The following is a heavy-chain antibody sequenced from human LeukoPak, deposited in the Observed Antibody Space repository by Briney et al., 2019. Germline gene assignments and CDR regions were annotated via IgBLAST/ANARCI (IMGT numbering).Heavy chain of an antibody. V-gene: IGHV3-9*01. CDR3: AKDRDSIAVAGTIFDY. CDR1: GFTVDDYA. D-gene: IGHD6-19*01. J-gene: IGHJ4*02. Sequence: GRSLRLSCAASGFTVDDYAMHWVRQAPGKGLEWVSGISCNSGSIGYTDSVKGRFTISRDNAKNSLYLQMNSLRAEDTALYYCAKDRDSIAVAGTIFDYWGQGTLVTVSS. CDR2: ISCNSGSI.